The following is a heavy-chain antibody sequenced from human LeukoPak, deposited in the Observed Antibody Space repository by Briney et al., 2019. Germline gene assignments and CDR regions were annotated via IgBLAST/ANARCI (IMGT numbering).Heavy chain of an antibody. V-gene: IGHV1-69*05. Sequence: ASVKVSCKASGGTFSSYAISWVRQAPGQGLEWMGRIIPIFGTANYAQKFQGRVTITTDESTSTAYMELSSLRSEDTAVYYCARGSLGLYYYDSSRYVHLDYWGQGTLVTVSS. CDR1: GGTFSSYA. D-gene: IGHD3-22*01. CDR3: ARGSLGLYYYDSSRYVHLDY. J-gene: IGHJ4*02. CDR2: IIPIFGTA.